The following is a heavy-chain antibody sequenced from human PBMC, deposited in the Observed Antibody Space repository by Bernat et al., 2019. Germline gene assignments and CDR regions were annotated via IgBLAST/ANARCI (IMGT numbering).Heavy chain of an antibody. V-gene: IGHV4-59*01. D-gene: IGHD5-12*01. J-gene: IGHJ4*02. Sequence: QVQLQESGPGLVKPSETLSLTCTVSGDSISPYYWSWIRQSRGKGLEWIGYIYYSGSPTYNPSLKSRVTISVDTSKNQLSLNLSSVTAADTAVYYCARVLSSGYGLFDYWGQGTLVTVSS. CDR2: IYYSGSP. CDR1: GDSISPYY. CDR3: ARVLSSGYGLFDY.